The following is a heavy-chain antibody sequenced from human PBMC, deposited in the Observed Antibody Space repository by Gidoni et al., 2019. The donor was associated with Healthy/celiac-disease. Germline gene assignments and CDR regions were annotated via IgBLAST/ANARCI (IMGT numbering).Heavy chain of an antibody. V-gene: IGHV4-61*02. CDR3: ARDSYYDFWSGPGHSYGMDV. CDR1: GGSISSGSYY. Sequence: QVQLQESGPGLVKPSQTLSLTCTVSGGSISSGSYYWSWIRQPAGKGLEWIGRIYTSGSTNYNPSLKSRVTISVDTSKNQFSLKLSSVTAADTAVYYCARDSYYDFWSGPGHSYGMDVWGQGTTVTVSS. J-gene: IGHJ6*02. D-gene: IGHD3-3*01. CDR2: IYTSGST.